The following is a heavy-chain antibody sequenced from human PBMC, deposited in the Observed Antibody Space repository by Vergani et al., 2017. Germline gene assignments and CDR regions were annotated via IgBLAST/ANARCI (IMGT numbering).Heavy chain of an antibody. CDR2: ISFDGTNE. V-gene: IGHV3-30-3*01. Sequence: QVQLVESGGGVVQPGTSLRLSCVVSGFALNRHAMYWVRQAPGKGLEWVVGISFDGTNEYYQDLVKGRFTISMDIAKNTLYLQMNSLRAEDTGVYYCARDRYYLGSGSYPYFYYYGLDVWGQGTAVTVSS. D-gene: IGHD3-10*01. CDR3: ARDRYYLGSGSYPYFYYYGLDV. CDR1: GFALNRHA. J-gene: IGHJ6*02.